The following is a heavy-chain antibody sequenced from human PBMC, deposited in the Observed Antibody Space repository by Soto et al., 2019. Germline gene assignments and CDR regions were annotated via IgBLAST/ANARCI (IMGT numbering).Heavy chain of an antibody. D-gene: IGHD3-9*01. V-gene: IGHV1-2*04. J-gene: IGHJ6*02. CDR3: ARMVGVADILTGYSTYGMDV. Sequence: ASVKVSCKASGYTFTGYYMHWVRQAPGQGLEWMGWINPNSGGTNYAQKFQGWVTRTRDTSISTAYMELIRMRSDDTAVYYCARMVGVADILTGYSTYGMDVWGQGTTVTVSS. CDR2: INPNSGGT. CDR1: GYTFTGYY.